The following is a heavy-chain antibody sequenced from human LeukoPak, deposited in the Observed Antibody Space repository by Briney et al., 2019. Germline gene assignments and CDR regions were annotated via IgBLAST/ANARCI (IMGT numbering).Heavy chain of an antibody. CDR2: MNPNSGNT. D-gene: IGHD2-21*02. CDR3: ARGCARGGDCYSFHFDY. CDR1: GYTFTSYD. V-gene: IGHV1-8*01. Sequence: ASVKVSCKASGYTFTSYDINWVRQATGQGLEWMGWMNPNSGNTGYAQKFQGRVTITRDTSASTAYMELSSLRSEDTAVYYCARGCARGGDCYSFHFDYWGQGTLVTVSS. J-gene: IGHJ4*02.